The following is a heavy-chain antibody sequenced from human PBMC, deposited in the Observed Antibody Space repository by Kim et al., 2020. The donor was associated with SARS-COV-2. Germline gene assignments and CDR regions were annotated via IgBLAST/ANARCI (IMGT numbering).Heavy chain of an antibody. V-gene: IGHV3-48*04. CDR2: ISSSSTI. CDR1: GFTFSSYS. CDR3: ARDRDTAMATAFDI. Sequence: GGSLRLSCAASGFTFSSYSMNWVRQAPGKGLEWVSYISSSSTIYYADSVKGRFTISRDNAKNSLYLQMNSLRAEDTAVYYCARDRDTAMATAFDIWGQGTMVTVSS. J-gene: IGHJ3*02. D-gene: IGHD5-18*01.